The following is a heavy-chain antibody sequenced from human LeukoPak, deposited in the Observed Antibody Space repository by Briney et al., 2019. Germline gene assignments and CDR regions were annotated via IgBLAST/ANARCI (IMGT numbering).Heavy chain of an antibody. J-gene: IGHJ4*02. CDR1: GFTFSSYG. V-gene: IGHV3-30*18. CDR3: AKDRRYSGYGYFDY. D-gene: IGHD5-12*01. Sequence: GGSLRLSCASSGFTFSSYGMHWVRQAPGKGLEWVAVISYDGSNKYYADSVKGRFTISRDNSKNTLYLQMNSLRAEDTAVYYCAKDRRYSGYGYFDYWGQGTLVTVSS. CDR2: ISYDGSNK.